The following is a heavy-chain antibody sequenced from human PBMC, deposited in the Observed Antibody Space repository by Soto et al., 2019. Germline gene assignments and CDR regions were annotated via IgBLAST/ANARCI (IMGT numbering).Heavy chain of an antibody. CDR2: INGAGYST. V-gene: IGHV3-23*01. CDR1: GFTFDTYV. Sequence: VLLLESGGALVQPGGSLRLSCAASGFTFDTYVMSWVRQAPGKGLEWVSAINGAGYSTYYADSVKGRFTISRDNSKNTLYLHMNGLRAEDTAFYYCAVLSGVVANTGYWGQGTLVTVSS. CDR3: AVLSGVVANTGY. J-gene: IGHJ4*02. D-gene: IGHD3-22*01.